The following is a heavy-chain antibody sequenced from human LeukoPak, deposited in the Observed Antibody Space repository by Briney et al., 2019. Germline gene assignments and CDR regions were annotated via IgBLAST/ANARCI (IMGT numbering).Heavy chain of an antibody. CDR2: ISSNGGST. CDR1: GFTFSRYP. CDR3: ARGGWGFDP. Sequence: GGSLRLSCAASGFTFSRYPMHWVRQAPGKRLEYVSAISSNGGSTYYANSVKGRFTTSRDNSKNTLYLQMGSLRAEDTAVYYCARGGWGFDPWGQGTLVTVSS. J-gene: IGHJ5*02. D-gene: IGHD3-10*01. V-gene: IGHV3-64*01.